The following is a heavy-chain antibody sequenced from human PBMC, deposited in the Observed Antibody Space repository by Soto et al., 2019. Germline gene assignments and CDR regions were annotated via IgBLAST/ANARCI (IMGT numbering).Heavy chain of an antibody. D-gene: IGHD4-17*01. Sequence: EVQLVESGGGLVQPGMSLRLSCAASGFTFDDYVVHWVRQAPGKGLEWVSGISWNSGSIAYADSVKGRFTISRDNVKNSLYLQMNSLRAEDTALYYCAKDKFMAPEPGSSGEEGFFDSWGQGTLVTVSS. CDR2: ISWNSGSI. CDR1: GFTFDDYV. V-gene: IGHV3-9*01. CDR3: AKDKFMAPEPGSSGEEGFFDS. J-gene: IGHJ4*02.